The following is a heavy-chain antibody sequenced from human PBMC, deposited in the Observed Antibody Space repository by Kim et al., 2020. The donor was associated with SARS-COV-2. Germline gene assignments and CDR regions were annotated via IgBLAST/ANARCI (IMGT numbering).Heavy chain of an antibody. J-gene: IGHJ5*02. V-gene: IGHV3-7*01. CDR1: GFTFTSYW. CDR3: ASHSSGWFA. D-gene: IGHD6-19*01. Sequence: GGSLRLSCAASGFTFTSYWMSWVRQAPGKGLEWVANINQDGSEKYYVVSVKGRFTISRDNAKNSMYLQMSSLRVEDTAVYYCASHSSGWFAWGQGALVTVSS. CDR2: INQDGSEK.